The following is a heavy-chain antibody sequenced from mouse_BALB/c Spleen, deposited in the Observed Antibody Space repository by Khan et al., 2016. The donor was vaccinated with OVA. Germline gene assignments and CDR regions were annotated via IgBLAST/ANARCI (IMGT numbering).Heavy chain of an antibody. CDR3: ARCSDGSYYTVDY. CDR1: GFSLSSYG. D-gene: IGHD2-3*01. CDR2: IWAGGST. V-gene: IGHV2-9*02. Sequence: QVQLKESGPGLVAPSQSLSITCTVSGFSLSSYGVHWVRQPPGKGLDWLGVIWAGGSTNYNSALVSRLSIRKDNPKGQAFLKMNSLLTDETAMYYCARCSDGSYYTVDYWGQGTSVTVSS. J-gene: IGHJ4*01.